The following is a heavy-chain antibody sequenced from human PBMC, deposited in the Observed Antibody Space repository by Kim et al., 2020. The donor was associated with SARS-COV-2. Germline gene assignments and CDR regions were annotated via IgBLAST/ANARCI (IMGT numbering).Heavy chain of an antibody. CDR1: GFTFRSYG. V-gene: IGHV3-23*01. D-gene: IGHD6-19*01. CDR2: ISDSGGST. Sequence: GGSLRLSCAASGFTFRSYGMSWVRQAPGKGLEWVSVISDSGGSTHYADSVKGRFTISRDNSKNTLYLQMNSLRAEDTAVYYCAKEESNGWNLFDNWGQGTLVTVSS. J-gene: IGHJ4*02. CDR3: AKEESNGWNLFDN.